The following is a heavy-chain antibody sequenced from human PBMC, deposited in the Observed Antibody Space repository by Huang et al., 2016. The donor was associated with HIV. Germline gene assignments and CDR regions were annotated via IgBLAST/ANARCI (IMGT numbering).Heavy chain of an antibody. D-gene: IGHD3-3*01. CDR3: ARNHDFWRGRMFAISYFDV. V-gene: IGHV4-39*01. CDR2: LYDTGKM. CDR1: GGSINTGRYY. Sequence: QMRFQESGPGLVKPSGTLSLTCNVSGGSINTGRYYWGWIRQPPGKGLEGVGSLYDTGKMHHDPSLKGRLTMSAATAKNQFSLNLSSVTAADTAIYYCARNHDFWRGRMFAISYFDVWGRGTLVTVAS. J-gene: IGHJ2*01.